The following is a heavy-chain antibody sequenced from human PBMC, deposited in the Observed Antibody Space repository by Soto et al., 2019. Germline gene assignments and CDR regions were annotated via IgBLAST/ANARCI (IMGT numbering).Heavy chain of an antibody. CDR1: GFTVSNNY. D-gene: IGHD3-16*01. CDR3: AREGREGGRYFDF. Sequence: GGSLRLSCAASGFTVSNNYMSWVRQAPGKGLEWVSVIYSGGGTYHADSVKDRFTISRDNSKNTLYLQMNSLRAEDTAVYYCAREGREGGRYFDFWGQGTLVTVSS. V-gene: IGHV3-66*01. CDR2: IYSGGGT. J-gene: IGHJ4*02.